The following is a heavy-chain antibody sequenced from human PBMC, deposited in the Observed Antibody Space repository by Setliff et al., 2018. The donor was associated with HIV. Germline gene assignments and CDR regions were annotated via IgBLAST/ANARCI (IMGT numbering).Heavy chain of an antibody. CDR2: IYTSGST. D-gene: IGHD3-3*01. V-gene: IGHV4-61*09. CDR1: GGSINSGSYY. Sequence: PSETLSLTCTVSGGSINSGSYYWTWIRQPAGKGLEWIGHIYTSGSTNYNPSLQSRVTMSVDTSKNQFSLRLSSVTAADTAVYYCARDNYYNFWSGYWGMDVWGHGTTVTVSS. J-gene: IGHJ6*02. CDR3: ARDNYYNFWSGYWGMDV.